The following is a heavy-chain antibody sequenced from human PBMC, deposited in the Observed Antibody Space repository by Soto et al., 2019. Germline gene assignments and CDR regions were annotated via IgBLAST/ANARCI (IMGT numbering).Heavy chain of an antibody. V-gene: IGHV4-59*02. J-gene: IGHJ4*02. CDR2: IYHSGTT. CDR1: GGSVSGYF. CDR3: ARVSREGLAVVVTSAQFDY. Sequence: QVQLQESGPGLVKSSETLSLTCSVSGGSVSGYFWSWVRQPPGKGLEWMGYIYHSGTTKYNSSLKSRVTFSVDTSKNQISLRLNSVTAADAAVYYCARVSREGLAVVVTSAQFDYWGQGSLVTVSS. D-gene: IGHD2-2*01.